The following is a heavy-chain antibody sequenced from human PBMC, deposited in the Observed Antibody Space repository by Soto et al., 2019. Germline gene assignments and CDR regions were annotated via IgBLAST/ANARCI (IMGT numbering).Heavy chain of an antibody. CDR3: GRGGFDYYGSSGYCDY. CDR2: IYYSGST. Sequence: SETLSLTCTVSGGSISSYYWSWIRQPPGKGLEWIGYIYYSGSTNYNPSLKSRVTISVDTSKNQFSLKLSSVTAADTAVYYCGRGGFDYYGSSGYCDYWGQGTLVTVSS. D-gene: IGHD3-22*01. J-gene: IGHJ4*02. V-gene: IGHV4-59*01. CDR1: GGSISSYY.